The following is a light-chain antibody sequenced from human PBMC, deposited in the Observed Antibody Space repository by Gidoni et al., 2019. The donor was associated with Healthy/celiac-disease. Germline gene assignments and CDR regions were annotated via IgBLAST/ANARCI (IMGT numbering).Light chain of an antibody. Sequence: DIQTTQSPSSVSASVGDRVTITCRASQGSSSWLAWYQQKPGKAPKLLIYAASSLQSEAPSRFSDSGSGTDFTLTIISLQPEDFATYYCQQANSFLFTFGPGTRVDIK. CDR3: QQANSFLFT. V-gene: IGKV1-12*01. J-gene: IGKJ3*01. CDR2: AAS. CDR1: QGSSSW.